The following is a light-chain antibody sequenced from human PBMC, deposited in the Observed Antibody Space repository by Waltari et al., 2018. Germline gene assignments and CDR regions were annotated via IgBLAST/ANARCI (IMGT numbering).Light chain of an antibody. CDR2: GAS. Sequence: EIVLTQSPGTLSLSPGERAALSCRPSQSVSSSHLAWYQQKPGQAPRLLIYGASFRAAGIPDKFSGSGSGTDFTLTISRLEPEDFAVYYCQQYGTSPWTFGPGTRVEIK. J-gene: IGKJ1*01. CDR1: QSVSSSH. V-gene: IGKV3-20*01. CDR3: QQYGTSPWT.